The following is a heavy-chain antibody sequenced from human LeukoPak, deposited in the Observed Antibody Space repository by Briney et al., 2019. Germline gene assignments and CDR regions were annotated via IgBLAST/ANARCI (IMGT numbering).Heavy chain of an antibody. CDR1: GYTFTSYD. Sequence: ASVKVSCKASGYTFTSYDFNWVRQATGQRPEWMGWMSPNSGDTGYAQKFQDRVTMIRNTSISTAYMELSSLRSDDTAVYYCARGPPNWGYDYWGPGTLVTVSS. J-gene: IGHJ4*02. CDR2: MSPNSGDT. CDR3: ARGPPNWGYDY. D-gene: IGHD7-27*01. V-gene: IGHV1-8*01.